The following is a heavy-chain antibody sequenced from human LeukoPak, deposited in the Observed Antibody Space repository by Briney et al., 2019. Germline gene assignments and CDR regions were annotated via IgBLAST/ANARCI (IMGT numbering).Heavy chain of an antibody. J-gene: IGHJ6*04. Sequence: SETLSLTCAVYGGSFSGYYWSWIRQPPGKGLEWIWEINDSGSTNYNPSLKSRVTITVDTSNNQFSLMVSAVIAAETSVCYCCRGPVGVVPATSFGMDVWGKGNTVTVSS. CDR1: GGSFSGYY. CDR2: INDSGST. CDR3: CRGPVGVVPATSFGMDV. D-gene: IGHD2-2*01. V-gene: IGHV4-34*01.